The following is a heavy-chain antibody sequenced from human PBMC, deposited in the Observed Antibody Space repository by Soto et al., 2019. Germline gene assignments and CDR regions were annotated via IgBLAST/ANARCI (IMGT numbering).Heavy chain of an antibody. CDR3: ARDSGYGSGSSVNHYLDC. D-gene: IGHD3-10*01. CDR2: INHTGGT. V-gene: IGHV4-34*01. CDR1: GGSVNGYY. Sequence: SETLSLTCAVYGGSVNGYYWNWIRQPPGKGLEWIGEINHTGGTHYNPSLKSRVTMSVDTSKNQFSLRLSSVTASDTAIYYCARDSGYGSGSSVNHYLDCWGRGTLVTVSS. J-gene: IGHJ4*01.